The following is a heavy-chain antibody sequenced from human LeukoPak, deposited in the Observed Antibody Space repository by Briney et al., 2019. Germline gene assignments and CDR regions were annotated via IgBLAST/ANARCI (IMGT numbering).Heavy chain of an antibody. CDR3: AKDLQVTPDY. CDR2: ISYDGTNK. D-gene: IGHD2-21*02. V-gene: IGHV3-30*18. J-gene: IGHJ4*02. Sequence: LSLTCAVYGGSFSDYSWSWIRQPPGKGLEWVAFISYDGTNKYFADSVRGRFTISRDNSKNTLYLQMNSLRAEDTAVYYCAKDLQVTPDYWGQGTLVTVSS. CDR1: GGSFSDYS.